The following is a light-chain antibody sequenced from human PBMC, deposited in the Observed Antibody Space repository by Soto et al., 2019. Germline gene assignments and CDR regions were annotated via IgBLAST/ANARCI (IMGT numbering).Light chain of an antibody. J-gene: IGKJ2*01. CDR2: DAV. V-gene: IGKV3-20*01. Sequence: IVLTQSPVTLSLSPGEGATLSCRASQSVTGTNLAWYQQRAGQAPRLLIYDAVRRSTGIPDRFSGSGSGTDFTLTISRLEPEDFAVYYCHQYGSSLGTFGQGTKVE. CDR3: HQYGSSLGT. CDR1: QSVTGTN.